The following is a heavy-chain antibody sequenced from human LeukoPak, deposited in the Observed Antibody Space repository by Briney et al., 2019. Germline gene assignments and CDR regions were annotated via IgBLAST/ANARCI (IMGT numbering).Heavy chain of an antibody. CDR1: GFTFSSYW. V-gene: IGHV3-7*03. CDR3: AKAGEEVATISPFEM. CDR2: IKQDGSEK. J-gene: IGHJ3*02. Sequence: GGSLRLSCAASGFTFSSYWMSWVRQAPGKGLEWVANIKQDGSEKYYVDSVKGRFTISRDNAKNSLYLQMNSLRAEDTAVYYCAKAGEEVATISPFEMWGQGTKVTVSS. D-gene: IGHD5-24*01.